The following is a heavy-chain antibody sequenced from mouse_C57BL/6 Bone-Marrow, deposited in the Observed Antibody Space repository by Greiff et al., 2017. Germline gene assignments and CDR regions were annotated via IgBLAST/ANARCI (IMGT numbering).Heavy chain of an antibody. CDR3: ASYYGSSYWYFDV. V-gene: IGHV14-3*01. CDR2: IDPANGNT. D-gene: IGHD1-1*01. J-gene: IGHJ1*03. CDR1: GFNIKNTY. Sequence: EVKLQESVAELVRPGASVKLSCTASGFNIKNTYMHWVKQRPEQGLEWIGRIDPANGNTKYAPKFQGKATITADTSSNTAYLQLSSLTSEDTAIYYCASYYGSSYWYFDVWGTGTTVTVSS.